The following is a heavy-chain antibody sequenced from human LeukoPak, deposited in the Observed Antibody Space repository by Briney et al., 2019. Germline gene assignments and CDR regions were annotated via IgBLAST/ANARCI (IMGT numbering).Heavy chain of an antibody. Sequence: SQTLSLTCTVSGGSISSGDYYWTWIRQPPGKGLEWIAYIYYTGSTYYNPSLKSRVTISVDTSKNQFSLKMTSLTAADTAVYYCARDNYDSSGYYEHALDLWGQGTMVTVSS. CDR1: GGSISSGDYY. CDR2: IYYTGST. J-gene: IGHJ3*01. CDR3: ARDNYDSSGYYEHALDL. V-gene: IGHV4-30-4*01. D-gene: IGHD3-22*01.